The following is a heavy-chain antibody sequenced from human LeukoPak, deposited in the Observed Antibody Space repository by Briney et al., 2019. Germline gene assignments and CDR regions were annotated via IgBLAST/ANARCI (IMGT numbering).Heavy chain of an antibody. CDR3: AKDHYGGNSHLDY. V-gene: IGHV3-23*01. Sequence: SGGSLRLSCAASGFTFSSYAMSWVRQAPGKGLEWVSAISGSGGSTYYADSVKGRFTISRDNSKNTLYLQMNSLRAEDTAVYYCAKDHYGGNSHLDYWGQGTLVTVSS. CDR2: ISGSGGST. J-gene: IGHJ4*02. CDR1: GFTFSSYA. D-gene: IGHD4-23*01.